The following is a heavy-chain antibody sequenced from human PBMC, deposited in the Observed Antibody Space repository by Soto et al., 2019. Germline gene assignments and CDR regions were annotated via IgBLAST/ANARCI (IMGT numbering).Heavy chain of an antibody. Sequence: GGSLRLSCAASGFTFSSYEMNWVRQAPGKGLEWVSYISISGSTIYYADSVKGRFTISRDKAKNSLYLQMNSLRAEDTAVYYCARDLSRGWYYYRMAVWGQGTTVTVS. J-gene: IGHJ6*02. D-gene: IGHD6-19*01. CDR2: ISISGSTI. V-gene: IGHV3-48*03. CDR3: ARDLSRGWYYYRMAV. CDR1: GFTFSSYE.